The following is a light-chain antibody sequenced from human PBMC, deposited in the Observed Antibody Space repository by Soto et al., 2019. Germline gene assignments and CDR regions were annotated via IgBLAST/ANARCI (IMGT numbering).Light chain of an antibody. Sequence: QSVLTQPPSASGSPGQSVTISCTGTSSDVGAYNYVSWYQHRPGKAPKLMIYEVTERPSGVSDRFSGAKSGNTASLTVSGLQAEDEADYYCTSHAGTNNFPYVFGTGTKLTVL. CDR1: SSDVGAYNY. CDR3: TSHAGTNNFPYV. CDR2: EVT. V-gene: IGLV2-8*01. J-gene: IGLJ1*01.